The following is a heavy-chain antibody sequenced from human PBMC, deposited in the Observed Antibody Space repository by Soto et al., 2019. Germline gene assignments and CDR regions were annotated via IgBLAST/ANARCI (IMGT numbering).Heavy chain of an antibody. CDR1: GYTFTSYG. V-gene: IGHV1-18*01. CDR3: ARDGDIVLMVYELPLDY. D-gene: IGHD2-8*01. CDR2: ISAYNGNT. J-gene: IGHJ4*02. Sequence: QVQLVQSGAEVKKPGASVKGSCKASGYTFTSYGISWVRQAPGQGLEWMGWISAYNGNTNYAQKLQGRVTMTTDTSTSTAYMELRSLRSDDTAVYYCARDGDIVLMVYELPLDYWGQGTLVTVSS.